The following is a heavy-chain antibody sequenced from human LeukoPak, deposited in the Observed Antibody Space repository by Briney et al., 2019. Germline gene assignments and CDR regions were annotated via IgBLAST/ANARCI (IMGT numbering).Heavy chain of an antibody. Sequence: SETLSLTCTVSGYSISSGYYWGWIRQPPGKGLKWIGSIYHSGSTYYNPSLKSRVTISVDTSKNQFSLKLSSVTAADTAVYYCARDAGWSGYYPFAFDIWGQGTMVTVSS. J-gene: IGHJ3*02. V-gene: IGHV4-38-2*02. CDR1: GYSISSGYY. CDR2: IYHSGST. CDR3: ARDAGWSGYYPFAFDI. D-gene: IGHD3-3*01.